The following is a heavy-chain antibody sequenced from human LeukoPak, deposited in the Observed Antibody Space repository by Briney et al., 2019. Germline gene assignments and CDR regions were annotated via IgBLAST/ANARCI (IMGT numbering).Heavy chain of an antibody. J-gene: IGHJ3*02. CDR1: GFTFSDYY. V-gene: IGHV3-11*04. D-gene: IGHD3-9*01. CDR2: ISSSGSTI. Sequence: GGSLRLSCAASGFTFSDYYMSWIRQAPGKGLEWVSYISSSGSTIYYADSVKGRFTISRDNAKNSLYLQMNSLRAEDTAVYYCARDDYYDILTAYSDDAFDIWGQGTMVTVSS. CDR3: ARDDYYDILTAYSDDAFDI.